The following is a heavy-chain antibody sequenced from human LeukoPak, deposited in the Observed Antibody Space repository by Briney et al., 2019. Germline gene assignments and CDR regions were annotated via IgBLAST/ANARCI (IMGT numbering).Heavy chain of an antibody. Sequence: PSETLSLTCTVSGGSISGGNYYWSWIRQPAGKGLYWIGRVYTSGRTNYNPSLRNRVSVSLDTSKNQFSLTLNSVTAADTAVYYCARVSTLDGIVLDSWGQGILVTVSP. D-gene: IGHD2-15*01. CDR1: GGSISGGNYY. J-gene: IGHJ4*02. V-gene: IGHV4-61*02. CDR3: ARVSTLDGIVLDS. CDR2: VYTSGRT.